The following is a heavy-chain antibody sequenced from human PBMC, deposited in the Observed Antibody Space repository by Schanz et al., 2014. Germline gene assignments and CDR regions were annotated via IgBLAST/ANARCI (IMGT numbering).Heavy chain of an antibody. CDR2: VNPSVRGT. CDR1: GYTLSAYS. J-gene: IGHJ4*02. V-gene: IGHV1-46*03. CDR3: ARDGVDAAAGGNY. Sequence: QVQLEQSGAEVKKPGASVKVSCKASGYTLSAYSLHWVRQAPGQGLEWMGIVNPSVRGTHFAREFQGRVTVTSDTSTSTVYMELSGLRSEDTAVYYCARDGVDAAAGGNYWGQGTLVTVSS. D-gene: IGHD6-13*01.